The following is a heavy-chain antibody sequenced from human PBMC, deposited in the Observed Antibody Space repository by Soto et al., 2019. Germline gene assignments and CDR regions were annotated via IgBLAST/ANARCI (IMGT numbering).Heavy chain of an antibody. Sequence: GGSLRLSCAASGFTVSSNYMSWVRQAPGKGLEWVSVIYSGGSTYYADSVKGRFTISRDNSKNTLYLQMNSLRAEDTAVYYCASTGIAAVGYYFYYWGQGTLVTVSS. CDR1: GFTVSSNY. V-gene: IGHV3-53*01. D-gene: IGHD6-6*01. CDR3: ASTGIAAVGYYFYY. J-gene: IGHJ4*02. CDR2: IYSGGST.